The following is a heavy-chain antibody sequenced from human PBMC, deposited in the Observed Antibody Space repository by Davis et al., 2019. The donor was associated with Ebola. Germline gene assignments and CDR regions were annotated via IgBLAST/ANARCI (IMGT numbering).Heavy chain of an antibody. V-gene: IGHV4-39*01. CDR1: GGSISSSSYY. CDR2: IYYSGST. J-gene: IGHJ4*02. D-gene: IGHD6-13*01. CDR3: ARRPFGFGYSREFYFDY. Sequence: PGSLRLSCPVFGGSISSSSYYWGWIRQPPGKGLEWIGSIYYSGSTYYNPSLKSRVTISVDTSKNQFSLKLSSVTAADTAVYYCARRPFGFGYSREFYFDYWGQGTLVTVSS.